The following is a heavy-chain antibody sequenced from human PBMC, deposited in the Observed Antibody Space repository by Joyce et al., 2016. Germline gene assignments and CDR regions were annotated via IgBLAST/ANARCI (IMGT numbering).Heavy chain of an antibody. J-gene: IGHJ4*02. Sequence: QVQLVQSGAEVKKPGASVKVSCKASGYTFTGYYIHWVRQAPGQGLDWMGWNNPNSGGTDHAQKFQGRVTMTRDTSISTVDMELSRLRSDDTAVYYCARLPSGGPFDYWGQGTLVTVSS. D-gene: IGHD6-19*01. CDR3: ARLPSGGPFDY. CDR2: NNPNSGGT. CDR1: GYTFTGYY. V-gene: IGHV1-2*02.